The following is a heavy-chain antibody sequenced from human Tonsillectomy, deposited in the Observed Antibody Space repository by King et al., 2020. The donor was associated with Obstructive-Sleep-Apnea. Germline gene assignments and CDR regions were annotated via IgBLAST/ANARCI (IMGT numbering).Heavy chain of an antibody. CDR1: GYSFTSYW. CDR3: ARRYGGASVRGAFDI. Sequence: QLVQSGAEVKKPGESLKISCKGSGYSFTSYWIGWVRQMPGKGLEGLGIIYPGDSDTRYSPSFHGQVTIPADKSISTAYLQWSSLKASDTAMYYCARRYGGASVRGAFDIWGQGTMVTVSS. CDR2: IYPGDSDT. J-gene: IGHJ3*02. V-gene: IGHV5-51*01. D-gene: IGHD3-16*02.